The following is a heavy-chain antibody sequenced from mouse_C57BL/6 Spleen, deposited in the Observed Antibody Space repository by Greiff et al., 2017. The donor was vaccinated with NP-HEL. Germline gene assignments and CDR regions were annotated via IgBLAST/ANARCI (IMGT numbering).Heavy chain of an antibody. CDR2: ISYDGSN. J-gene: IGHJ2*01. CDR3: ARRVYGSSFFDY. Sequence: DVHLVESGPGLVKPSQSLSLTCSVSGYSITSGYYWNWIRQFPGNKLEWMGYISYDGSNNYNPSLKYLISITRDTSKNQFFLKLNSVTTEDTATYYCARRVYGSSFFDYWGQGTTLTVSS. CDR1: GYSITSGYY. D-gene: IGHD1-1*01. V-gene: IGHV3-6*01.